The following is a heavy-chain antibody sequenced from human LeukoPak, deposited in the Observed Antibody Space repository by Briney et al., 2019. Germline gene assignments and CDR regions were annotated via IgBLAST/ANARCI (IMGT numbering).Heavy chain of an antibody. CDR1: GFTFGDYA. D-gene: IGHD6-6*01. CDR2: VRSKAYGGTT. J-gene: IGHJ3*02. V-gene: IGHV3-49*04. CDR3: TRSRRYSSSSGTFAFAI. Sequence: GGSLRLSCTASGFTFGDYAMSWVRQAPGKGLEWVGFVRSKAYGGTTEYAASVKGRFTISRDDSKSIAYLQMNSLKTEDTAVYYCTRSRRYSSSSGTFAFAIWGQGTMVTVSS.